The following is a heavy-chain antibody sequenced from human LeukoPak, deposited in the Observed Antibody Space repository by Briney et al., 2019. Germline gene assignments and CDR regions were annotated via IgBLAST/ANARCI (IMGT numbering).Heavy chain of an antibody. J-gene: IGHJ6*03. CDR3: ARWSGSVTARNYYYYMDV. CDR1: GGSIVSHY. CDR2: IYTSGTT. Sequence: SETLSLICTVSGGSIVSHYWNWIRQPAGRGLEWIGRIYTSGTTDYNPSLRTRVTISVDASRNQFSLNLSSVTAADTAVYYCARWSGSVTARNYYYYMDVWGEGTTVTVSS. D-gene: IGHD6-6*01. V-gene: IGHV4-4*07.